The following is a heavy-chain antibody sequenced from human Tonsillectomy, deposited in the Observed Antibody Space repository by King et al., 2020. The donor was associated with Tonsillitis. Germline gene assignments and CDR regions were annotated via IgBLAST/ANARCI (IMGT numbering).Heavy chain of an antibody. CDR1: GFTFCSNG. D-gene: IGHD4-17*01. CDR3: VRDEMSNGDETGYMDV. Sequence: VQLGESGGGGVQPGRSRRRSCAASGFTFCSNGMHWFGQAPGKGLEWVAVICQDGSKNYYVDSVKGRFTISRDNSKNTLYLKMNSPRAEDTALYYCVRDEMSNGDETGYMDVWGKGTTVTVSS. J-gene: IGHJ6*03. CDR2: ICQDGSKN. V-gene: IGHV3-33*01.